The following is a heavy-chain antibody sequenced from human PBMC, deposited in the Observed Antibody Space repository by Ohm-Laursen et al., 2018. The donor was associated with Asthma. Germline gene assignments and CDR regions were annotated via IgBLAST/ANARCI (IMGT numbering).Heavy chain of an antibody. CDR1: GYTFTSYG. D-gene: IGHD3-16*02. J-gene: IGHJ4*02. CDR3: ARDLPKITFGGVIVILSDY. CDR2: ISAYNGNT. Sequence: SSVKVSCKVSGYTFTSYGISWVRQAPGQGLEWMGWISAYNGNTNYAQKLQGRVTMTTDTSTSTAYMELRSLRSDDTAVYYCARDLPKITFGGVIVILSDYWGQGTLVTVSS. V-gene: IGHV1-18*01.